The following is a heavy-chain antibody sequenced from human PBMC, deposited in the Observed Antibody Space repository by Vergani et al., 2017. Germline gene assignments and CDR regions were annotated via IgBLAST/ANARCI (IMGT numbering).Heavy chain of an antibody. CDR1: GYTFTSYG. J-gene: IGHJ5*02. V-gene: IGHV1-8*02. CDR3: ARVSYDVWSGYYSGTSWFDP. CDR2: MNPNSGNT. Sequence: QVQLVQSGAEVKKPGASVKVSCKASGYTFTSYGISWVRQATGQGLEWMGWMNPNSGNTGYAQKFQGRVTMTRNTSISTAYMELSSLRSEDTAVYYCARVSYDVWSGYYSGTSWFDPWGQGTLVTVSS. D-gene: IGHD3-3*01.